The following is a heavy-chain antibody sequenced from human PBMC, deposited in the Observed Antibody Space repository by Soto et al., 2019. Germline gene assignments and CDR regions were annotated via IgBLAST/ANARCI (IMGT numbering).Heavy chain of an antibody. CDR2: IYWDDDK. V-gene: IGHV2-5*02. CDR1: GFSLSSTRMA. Sequence: QITLKESGPPLVKPTQTLTLTCTFSGFSLSSTRMAVGWIRQPPGKALEWLALIYWDDDKRYSPFLKSRHTITKDTSKNQVVLTMSNMDPVDTARYYCAHIVVAGLGYYFDYWGQGTLVTVSS. J-gene: IGHJ4*02. CDR3: AHIVVAGLGYYFDY. D-gene: IGHD6-19*01.